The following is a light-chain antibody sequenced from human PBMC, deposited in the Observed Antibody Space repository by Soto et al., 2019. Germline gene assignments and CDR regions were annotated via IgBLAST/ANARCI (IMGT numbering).Light chain of an antibody. J-gene: IGLJ1*01. CDR1: SSAVGDYNY. Sequence: QSALTQPASVSGSPGQSITISCTGTSSAVGDYNYVSWYQQHPGKAPKLMIFDVSNRPSGVSNRFSGSKSGNTASLTISGLQAEDEAEYYCSSYTSSSTYVFGTGTKVTVL. CDR2: DVS. CDR3: SSYTSSSTYV. V-gene: IGLV2-14*01.